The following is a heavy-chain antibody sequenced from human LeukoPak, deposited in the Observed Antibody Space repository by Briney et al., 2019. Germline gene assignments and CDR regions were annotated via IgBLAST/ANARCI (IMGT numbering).Heavy chain of an antibody. V-gene: IGHV3-23*01. CDR1: GFTFSSYA. CDR3: AKHVVAAGRMNWFDS. J-gene: IGHJ5*01. Sequence: GGSLRLSCAASGFTFSSYAMSWVRQTPGKGLEWVSTVSGSSGSTDYADSVKGRFTISKNNYKNTLYLQMDSLRAEDTAVYYCAKHVVAAGRMNWFDSWGQGTLVTVSS. CDR2: VSGSSGST. D-gene: IGHD6-13*01.